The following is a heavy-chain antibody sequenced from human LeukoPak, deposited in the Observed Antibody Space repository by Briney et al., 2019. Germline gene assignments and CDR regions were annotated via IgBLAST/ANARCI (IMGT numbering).Heavy chain of an antibody. D-gene: IGHD2-15*01. V-gene: IGHV3-74*01. Sequence: PGGSLRLSCQASEFTFSSYWMHWFRKLQGKGLVWVSRINTDGSSTSYADSVKGRFTISRDNAKNTLYLQMNSLRAEDTAVYYCARDTSYSITPWGQGTLVTVSS. CDR1: EFTFSSYW. J-gene: IGHJ4*02. CDR2: INTDGSST. CDR3: ARDTSYSITP.